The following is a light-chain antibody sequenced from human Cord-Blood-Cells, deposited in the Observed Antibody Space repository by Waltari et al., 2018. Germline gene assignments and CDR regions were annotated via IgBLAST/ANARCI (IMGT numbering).Light chain of an antibody. CDR1: SGHSSYI. Sequence: QPVLTHSSSASASLGSSVKPPCPLSSGHSSYIIAWHQQQPGKAPRYLMKLEGSRSYNKGSGVPDRFSGSSSGADRYLTISNLQSEDEADYYCETWDSNTRVFGGGTKLTVL. V-gene: IGLV4-60*03. J-gene: IGLJ3*02. CDR2: LEGSRSY. CDR3: ETWDSNTRV.